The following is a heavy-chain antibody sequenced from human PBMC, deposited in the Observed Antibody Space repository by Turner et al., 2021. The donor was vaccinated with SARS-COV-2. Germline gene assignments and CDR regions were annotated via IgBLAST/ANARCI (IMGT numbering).Heavy chain of an antibody. V-gene: IGHV3-23*01. CDR2: ISVGGGST. CDR3: AKVPPYGDYFDY. J-gene: IGHJ4*02. CDR1: GFSFSRYV. D-gene: IGHD4-17*01. Sequence: EVQLLESGGGLVQPGRSLRLSCAASGFSFSRYVMSWVRQAPGKGLEWVSAISVGGGSTYYADSVRGRFTISRDNSKNTLYLQMNSLRAEDTAVYYCAKVPPYGDYFDYWGQGTLVTVSS.